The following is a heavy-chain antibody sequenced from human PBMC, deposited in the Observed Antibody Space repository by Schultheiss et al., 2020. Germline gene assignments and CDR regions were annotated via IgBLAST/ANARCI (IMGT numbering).Heavy chain of an antibody. CDR3: ARDSGSYHFDY. CDR2: ISYDGSNK. CDR1: GFTFSSYA. Sequence: GGSLRLSCAASGFTFSSYAMAWVRQAPGKGLEWVAVISYDGSNKYYADSVKGRFTISRDNSKNTLYLQMNSLRAEDTAVYYCARDSGSYHFDYWGQGTLVTVSS. D-gene: IGHD1-26*01. J-gene: IGHJ4*02. V-gene: IGHV3-30*03.